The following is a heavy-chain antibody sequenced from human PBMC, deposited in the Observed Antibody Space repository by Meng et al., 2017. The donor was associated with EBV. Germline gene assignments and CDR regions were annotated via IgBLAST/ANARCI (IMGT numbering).Heavy chain of an antibody. V-gene: IGHV4-59*01. CDR1: GGAMSPYY. D-gene: IGHD3-3*01. CDR3: ARLNQFLEWDFDY. CDR2: VHESGNS. J-gene: IGHJ4*02. Sequence: QLRESGPGLVRPSETLSLTCTVSGGAMSPYYWNWIRQFPEKGLEWIGYVHESGNSNYNPSPRDRVTISLDTSKNQFSLELNSVTAADTALYYCARLNQFLEWDFDYWGRGTLVTVSS.